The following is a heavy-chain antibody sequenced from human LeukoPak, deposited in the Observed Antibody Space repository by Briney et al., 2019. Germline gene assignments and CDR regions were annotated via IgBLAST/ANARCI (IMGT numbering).Heavy chain of an antibody. CDR3: ARDGRGVWSGYSRGAFDI. CDR1: GGTFSSYA. J-gene: IGHJ3*02. D-gene: IGHD3-3*01. V-gene: IGHV1-69*05. Sequence: SVKVSCKASGGTFSSYAISWVRQAPGQGLEWMGGIIPIFGTANYAQKFQGRVTITTDESTSTAYMELSSLRSEDTAVYYWARDGRGVWSGYSRGAFDIWGQGTMVTVSS. CDR2: IIPIFGTA.